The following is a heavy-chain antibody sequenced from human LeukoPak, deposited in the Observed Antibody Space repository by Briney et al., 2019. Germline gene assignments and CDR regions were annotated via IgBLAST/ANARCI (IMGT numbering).Heavy chain of an antibody. CDR3: STVSPYYGSGTTSPDS. CDR1: GFPFSNAW. CDR2: IKSKTDGGKT. J-gene: IGHJ4*02. V-gene: IGHV3-15*01. Sequence: GGSLRLSCAASGFPFSNAWMSCVRQSPGKGLEWVGRIKSKTDGGKTDYAAPVQGRFSISRDDSENTLYLQMNGLNTEDTAVYYCSTVSPYYGSGTTSPDSWGQGSLVVVSS. D-gene: IGHD3-10*01.